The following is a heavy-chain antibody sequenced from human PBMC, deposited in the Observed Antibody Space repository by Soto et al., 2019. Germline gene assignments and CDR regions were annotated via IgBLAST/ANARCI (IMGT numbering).Heavy chain of an antibody. CDR1: GDSIRSGNHY. J-gene: IGHJ1*01. D-gene: IGHD3-16*02. CDR2: VYYSGAA. CDR3: ARDHGSYPNT. V-gene: IGHV4-61*01. Sequence: SETLSLTCTVSGDSIRSGNHYWSWIRQPPGRGLEWIGYVYYSGAADYNPSLKPRVTISIATSKTQFSLRLASATAADTGVYYCARDHGSYPNTWGQGILVTVSS.